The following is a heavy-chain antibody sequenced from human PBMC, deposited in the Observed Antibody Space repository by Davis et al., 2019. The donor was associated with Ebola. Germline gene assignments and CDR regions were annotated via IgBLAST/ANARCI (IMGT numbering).Heavy chain of an antibody. J-gene: IGHJ5*02. CDR3: ARDGGLGSCSSTSCHGWFDP. D-gene: IGHD2-2*01. Sequence: SVKVSCKASGGTFSSYAISWVRQAPGQGLEVMGGIIPQKFQGRVTITADESTNTSYMALSSLRSEDTAVYYCARDGGLGSCSSTSCHGWFDPWGQGTLVTVSS. V-gene: IGHV1-69*13. CDR1: GGTFSSYA. CDR2: IIP.